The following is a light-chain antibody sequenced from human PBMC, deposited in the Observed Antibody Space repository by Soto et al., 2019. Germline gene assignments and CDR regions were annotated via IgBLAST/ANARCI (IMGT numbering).Light chain of an antibody. CDR3: QQYNSYSPT. CDR1: QSISSW. Sequence: DIQMNQSPSTLSASVGDRVTITCRASQSISSWLAWYQQKPGKAPKLLIYDASSLESGVPSRFSGSGSGTEFTLTISSLRPDDFATYYCQQYNSYSPTFGQGTKVDIK. CDR2: DAS. V-gene: IGKV1-5*01. J-gene: IGKJ1*01.